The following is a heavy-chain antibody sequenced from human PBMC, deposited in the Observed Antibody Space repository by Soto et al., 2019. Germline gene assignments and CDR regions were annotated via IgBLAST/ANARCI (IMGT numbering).Heavy chain of an antibody. V-gene: IGHV4-59*11. CDR2: IYYSGSA. J-gene: IGHJ4*02. CDR3: ARVPDY. Sequence: SSETLSLTCTVSGGSINNHYWSWIRQPPGKGLEWVGHIYYSGSASYNPSLKSRLTISVDTPKNQFSLKLSSVTAADTAVYYCARVPDYWGQGTLVTVSS. CDR1: GGSINNHY.